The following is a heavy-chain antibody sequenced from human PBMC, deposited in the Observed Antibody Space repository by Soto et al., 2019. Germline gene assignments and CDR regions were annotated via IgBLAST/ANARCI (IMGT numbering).Heavy chain of an antibody. J-gene: IGHJ6*02. CDR1: GFTFSSYG. CDR3: ARDFAPRYYYDSSGYYYYYGMDV. V-gene: IGHV3-33*01. D-gene: IGHD3-22*01. CDR2: IWYDGSNK. Sequence: PGGALSLSCAASGFTFSSYGMHWVRQAPGKGLEWVAVIWYDGSNKYYADSVKGRFTISRDNSKNTLYLQMNSLRAEDTAVYYCARDFAPRYYYDSSGYYYYYGMDVWGQGTTVTVSS.